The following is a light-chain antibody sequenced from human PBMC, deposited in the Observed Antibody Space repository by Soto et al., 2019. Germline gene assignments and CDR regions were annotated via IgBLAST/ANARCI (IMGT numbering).Light chain of an antibody. CDR1: QSVNSDY. V-gene: IGKV3-20*01. CDR3: QQYGTSPRT. Sequence: EIVLTQSPGTLSLFPGERATLSCRATQSVNSDYLAWYQQKPGQAPRLLIYIASRRATGIPDRFSGSGSGTDFTLTISRLEPEDFAVYYCQQYGTSPRTFGQGTKVEIK. J-gene: IGKJ1*01. CDR2: IAS.